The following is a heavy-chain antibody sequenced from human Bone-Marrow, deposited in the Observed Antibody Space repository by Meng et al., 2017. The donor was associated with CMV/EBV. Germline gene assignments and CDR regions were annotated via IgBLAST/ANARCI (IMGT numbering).Heavy chain of an antibody. CDR1: GYTFTNYG. D-gene: IGHD2-2*03. V-gene: IGHV1-18*01. CDR2: ISGFNADT. CDR3: ASKTLGYCSVTRWDGFDI. J-gene: IGHJ3*02. Sequence: ASVKVSCKASGYTFTNYGVSWVRQAPGQGFEWLGWISGFNADTNFAQKFRGRVTVTIDTSTNTAYLEVRSLRSDDTAVYYCASKTLGYCSVTRWDGFDIWGQGTMVTVSS.